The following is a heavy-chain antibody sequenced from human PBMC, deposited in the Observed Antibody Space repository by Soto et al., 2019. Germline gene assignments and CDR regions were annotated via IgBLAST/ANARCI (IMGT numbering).Heavy chain of an antibody. CDR1: GFTFSSYA. CDR3: ARAGYLDY. V-gene: IGHV3-30-3*01. Sequence: GGSQRLSCAASGFTFSSYAMHWVRQAPGKGLEWVAVISYDGSNKYYADSVKGRFTISRDNSKNTLYLQMNSLRAEDTAVYYCARAGYLDYWGQGTLVTVSS. CDR2: ISYDGSNK. J-gene: IGHJ4*02.